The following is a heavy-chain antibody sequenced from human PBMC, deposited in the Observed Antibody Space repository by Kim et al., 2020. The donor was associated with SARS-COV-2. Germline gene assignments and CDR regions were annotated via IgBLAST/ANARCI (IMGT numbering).Heavy chain of an antibody. J-gene: IGHJ6*02. D-gene: IGHD3-10*01. CDR1: GGSFSGYY. Sequence: SETLSLTCAVYGGSFSGYYWSWIRQPPGKGLEWIGEINHSGSTNYNPSLKSRVTISVDTSKNQFSLKLSSVTAADTAVYYCARFRADYYGSGRYDYYYYGMDVWGQGTTVTVSS. CDR2: INHSGST. V-gene: IGHV4-34*01. CDR3: ARFRADYYGSGRYDYYYYGMDV.